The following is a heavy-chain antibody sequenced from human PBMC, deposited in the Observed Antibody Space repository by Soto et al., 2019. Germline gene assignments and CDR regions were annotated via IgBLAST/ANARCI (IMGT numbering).Heavy chain of an antibody. Sequence: QITLKESGPTLVNPTQTLTLTCTFSGFSLSTSGVGVCWIRQPPGKALVWLALTYWDADKLDSPSLKSRLTIAKATSKTQVVLTMTNMDPVDTATYYCAHSLFPGVDWFTGVAINWFDPWGQGTLVTVS. D-gene: IGHD3-9*01. CDR3: AHSLFPGVDWFTGVAINWFDP. CDR2: TYWDADK. J-gene: IGHJ5*02. V-gene: IGHV2-5*02. CDR1: GFSLSTSGVG.